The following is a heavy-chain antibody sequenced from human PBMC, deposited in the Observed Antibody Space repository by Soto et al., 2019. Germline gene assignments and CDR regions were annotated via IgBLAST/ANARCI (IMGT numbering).Heavy chain of an antibody. CDR1: GGTFSSYA. D-gene: IGHD4-17*01. CDR2: IIPIFGTA. V-gene: IGHV1-69*12. J-gene: IGHJ5*02. CDR3: ARSGDYGDYGESDWFDP. Sequence: QVQLVQSGAEVKKPGSSVKVSCKASGGTFSSYAISWVRQAPGQGLEWMGGIIPIFGTANYAQKFQGRVTIPADESTSTAYMELSSLRSEDTAVYYCARSGDYGDYGESDWFDPWGQGTLVTVSS.